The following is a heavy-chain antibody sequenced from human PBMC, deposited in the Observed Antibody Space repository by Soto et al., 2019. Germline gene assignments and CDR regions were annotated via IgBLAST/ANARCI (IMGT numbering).Heavy chain of an antibody. CDR2: IYYSGST. D-gene: IGHD3-16*01. Sequence: SETLSLTCTVSGGSISSYYWSWIRQPPGKGLEWIGYIYYSGSTNYNPSLKSRVTISVDTSKNQFSLKLSSVTAADTAVYYCARAPRGKYGYPSYFGYWRQGTLVTVSS. CDR3: ARAPRGKYGYPSYFGY. J-gene: IGHJ4*02. CDR1: GGSISSYY. V-gene: IGHV4-59*01.